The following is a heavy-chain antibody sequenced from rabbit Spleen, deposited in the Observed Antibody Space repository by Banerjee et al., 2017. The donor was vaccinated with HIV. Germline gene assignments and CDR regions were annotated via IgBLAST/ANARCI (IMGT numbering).Heavy chain of an antibody. CDR2: IYGGSSGST. V-gene: IGHV1S40*01. J-gene: IGHJ4*01. CDR1: GFDFSGSYY. CDR3: ARGSAAMTMVITGFYFNL. D-gene: IGHD2-1*01. Sequence: QSLEESGGDLVKPEGSLTLTCKASGFDFSGSYYMCWVRQAPGKGLECIACIYGGSSGSTYYASWAKGRFTISKTSSTTVTLQMTSLTAADTATYFCARGSAAMTMVITGFYFNLWGQGTLVTVS.